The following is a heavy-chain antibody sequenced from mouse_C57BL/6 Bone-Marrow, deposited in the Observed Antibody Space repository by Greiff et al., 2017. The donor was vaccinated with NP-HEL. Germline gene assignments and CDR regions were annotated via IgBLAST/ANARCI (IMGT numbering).Heavy chain of an antibody. J-gene: IGHJ2*01. CDR3: AREAHGYFDY. Sequence: EVMLVESGGGLVKPGGSLKLSCAASGFTFSSYAMSWVRQTPEKRLEWVATISDGGSYTYYPDNVKGRFTISRDNAKNNLYLQMSHLKSEDTAMYYCAREAHGYFDYWGQGTTLTVSS. CDR2: ISDGGSYT. CDR1: GFTFSSYA. V-gene: IGHV5-4*01.